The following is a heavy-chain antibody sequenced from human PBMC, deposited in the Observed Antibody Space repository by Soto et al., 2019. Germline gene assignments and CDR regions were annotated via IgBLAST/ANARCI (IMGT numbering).Heavy chain of an antibody. D-gene: IGHD3-3*01. CDR3: AHVTIFGVSVYGMGA. Sequence: AVKGSCKASGGTFSSYAISWVQQAPGEGSEWMGANITSSGTANYAPKFENRVTITADEYTSTAHTELSSLRTEDKTVYYCAHVTIFGVSVYGMGAWGQGTTVTVSS. CDR2: NITSSGTA. V-gene: IGHV1-69*01. CDR1: GGTFSSYA. J-gene: IGHJ6*02.